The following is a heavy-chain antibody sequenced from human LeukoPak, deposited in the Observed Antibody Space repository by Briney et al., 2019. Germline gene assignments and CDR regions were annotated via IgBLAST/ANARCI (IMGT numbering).Heavy chain of an antibody. CDR1: GFTFSTYN. J-gene: IGHJ4*02. D-gene: IGHD3-16*01. CDR2: ISYDGSNK. CDR3: ASPGLEQLLGFDY. V-gene: IGHV3-30*03. Sequence: GGSLRLSCAASGFTFSTYNMNWVRQAPGKGLEWVAVISYDGSNKYYADSVRGRFTISRENHKNTLYLQMNSLRAEDTAVYYCASPGLEQLLGFDYWGQGTLVTVSS.